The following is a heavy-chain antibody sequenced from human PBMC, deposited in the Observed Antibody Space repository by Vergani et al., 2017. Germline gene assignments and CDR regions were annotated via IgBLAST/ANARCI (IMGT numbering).Heavy chain of an antibody. CDR3: ARVPTYYDFWSRPYYYDMDV. V-gene: IGHV1-8*01. Sequence: QVQLVQSGAEVKKPGASVKVSCKASGYTFTSYDINWVRQAPGQGLEWMGWMNPNSGNTGYAQKFQGRVTMTRNTSIRTAYMELSSLRSEDTAVYYCARVPTYYDFWSRPYYYDMDVWGKGTTVTVSS. CDR2: MNPNSGNT. CDR1: GYTFTSYD. J-gene: IGHJ6*03. D-gene: IGHD3-3*01.